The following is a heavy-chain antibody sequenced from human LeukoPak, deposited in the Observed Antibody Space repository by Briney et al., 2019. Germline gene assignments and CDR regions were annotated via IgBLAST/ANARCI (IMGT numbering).Heavy chain of an antibody. CDR2: INHSGST. V-gene: IGHV4-34*01. CDR1: GESFSGHY. J-gene: IGHJ4*02. CDR3: ARPRYGSGSLDS. Sequence: LETLSLTCAVYGESFSGHYWTWIRQPPGRGLEWIGEINHSGSTTSNPSLSNRVTISVDTSKNQFSLKLTSVTAADTAVYYCARPRYGSGSLDSWGQGTLVTVSS. D-gene: IGHD3-10*01.